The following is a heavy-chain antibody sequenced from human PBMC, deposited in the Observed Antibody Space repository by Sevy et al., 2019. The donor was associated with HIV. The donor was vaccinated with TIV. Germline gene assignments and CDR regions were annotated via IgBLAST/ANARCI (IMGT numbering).Heavy chain of an antibody. D-gene: IGHD6-19*01. CDR1: GGSISSGDYY. CDR2: IYYSGST. J-gene: IGHJ4*02. V-gene: IGHV4-30-4*01. Sequence: SETLSLTCTVSGGSISSGDYYWSWIRQPPGKGLEWIGYIYYSGSTYYNPSLKSRVTISVDTSKNQFSLKLGSVTAADTAVYYCARARSGWYNGGFDYWGQGTLVTVSS. CDR3: ARARSGWYNGGFDY.